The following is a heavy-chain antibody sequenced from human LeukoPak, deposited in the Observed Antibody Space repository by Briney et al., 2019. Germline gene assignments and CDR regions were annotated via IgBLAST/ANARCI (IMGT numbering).Heavy chain of an antibody. CDR2: IIPILGIA. J-gene: IGHJ3*02. V-gene: IGHV1-69*04. CDR3: ARDIMITFGGATGAFDI. D-gene: IGHD3-16*01. Sequence: ASVKVSCKASGGTFSSYAISWVRQAPGQGLEWMGRIIPILGIANYAQKFQGRVTITADKSTSTAYMELSSLRSEDTAVYYCARDIMITFGGATGAFDIWGQGTMVTVSS. CDR1: GGTFSSYA.